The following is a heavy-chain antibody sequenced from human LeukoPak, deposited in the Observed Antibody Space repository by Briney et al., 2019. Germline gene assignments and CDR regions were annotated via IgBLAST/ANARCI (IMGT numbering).Heavy chain of an antibody. Sequence: GGSLRLSCAASGFTFDDYAMHWVRQGPGKGLEWVSGISWNSNTIAYADSVKGRFTISRDNAKNSLYLRMNSLRAEDTAVYYCARDRDWYSLDSWGQGTLVTVSS. V-gene: IGHV3-9*01. CDR3: ARDRDWYSLDS. CDR1: GFTFDDYA. D-gene: IGHD6-19*01. J-gene: IGHJ4*02. CDR2: ISWNSNTI.